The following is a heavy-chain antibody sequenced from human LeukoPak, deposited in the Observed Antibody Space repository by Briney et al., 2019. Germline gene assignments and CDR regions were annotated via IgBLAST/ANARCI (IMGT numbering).Heavy chain of an antibody. CDR2: IYSGGST. J-gene: IGHJ4*02. CDR3: ARAWGPYPYFDY. CDR1: GFTVSNMY. D-gene: IGHD3-16*01. V-gene: IGHV3-66*01. Sequence: TGGSLRLSCAASGFTVSNMYMSWVRQAPGKGLEWVSVIYSGGSTHYADSVKGRFTISRDNSKKTFYIQMNSLRAEDTAVYYCARAWGPYPYFDYWGQGTLVTVSS.